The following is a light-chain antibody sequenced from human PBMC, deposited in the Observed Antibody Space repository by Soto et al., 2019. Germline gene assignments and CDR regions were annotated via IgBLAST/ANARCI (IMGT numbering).Light chain of an antibody. CDR1: SSDVGGYIY. J-gene: IGLJ2*01. V-gene: IGLV2-14*03. CDR3: SSYTSRSSLEV. Sequence: QSALTQPASVSGSPGQSITISCTGISSDVGGYIYVSWYQQHPGKAPKLMIYDVSNRPSGVSNRFSGSKSGNTASLTISGLQAEDEADYYCSSYTSRSSLEVFGGGTKLTV. CDR2: DVS.